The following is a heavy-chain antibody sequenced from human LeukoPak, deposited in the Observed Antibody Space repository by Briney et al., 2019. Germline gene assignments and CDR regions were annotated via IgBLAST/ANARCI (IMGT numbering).Heavy chain of an antibody. CDR2: IKRKGDGGTA. V-gene: IGHV3-15*01. CDR1: GFTFTNAW. J-gene: IGHJ3*02. CDR3: TTGSIWVGAFDI. Sequence: GGSLRLSCAASGFTFTNAWMTWVRQAPGKGLEWVGRIKRKGDGGTADYAAPVKGRFTISRDDSKATLYLQMNSLKIDDTAVYYCTTGSIWVGAFDIWGQGTMVTV. D-gene: IGHD7-27*01.